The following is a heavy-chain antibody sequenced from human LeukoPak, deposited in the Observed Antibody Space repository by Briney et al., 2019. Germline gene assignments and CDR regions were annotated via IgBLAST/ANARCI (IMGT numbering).Heavy chain of an antibody. D-gene: IGHD3-22*01. J-gene: IGHJ4*02. CDR3: AKTNYYDTTDDKPYTTHFDY. V-gene: IGHV3-23*01. CDR2: IGGSVTKT. CDR1: GFTFTKYA. Sequence: PGGSLRLSCAASGFTFTKYAMSWVRHAAGEGRGWVSAIGGSVTKTVYVESVKGRFTISRDNSNNILFLQMDSLRAEDTAMYYCAKTNYYDTTDDKPYTTHFDYWGQGALVTISS.